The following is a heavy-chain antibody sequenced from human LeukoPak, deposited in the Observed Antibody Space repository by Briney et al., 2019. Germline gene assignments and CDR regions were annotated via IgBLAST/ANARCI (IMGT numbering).Heavy chain of an antibody. CDR1: GYTFTGYY. Sequence: GASVKVSCKASGYTFTGYYMHWVRQAPGQGLEWMGWINPNSGGTNYAQKFQGRVTMTRDTSISTAYMELSRLRSDDTAVYYCARSLIPSYYYDSSGYYYGAFDIWGQGTIVTVSS. J-gene: IGHJ3*02. CDR3: ARSLIPSYYYDSSGYYYGAFDI. D-gene: IGHD3-22*01. V-gene: IGHV1-2*02. CDR2: INPNSGGT.